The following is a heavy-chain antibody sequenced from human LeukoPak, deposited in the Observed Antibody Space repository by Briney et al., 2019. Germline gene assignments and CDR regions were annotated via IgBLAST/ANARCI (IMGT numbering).Heavy chain of an antibody. Sequence: PSETLSLTCTVSGGSISSYYWNWIRQPAGKGLEWIGRIYTSGSTNYNPSLKSRVTMSVDTSKNQFSLKLSSVTAADTAVYYCAREQHYYDFWSGYYRHYYYMDVWGKGTTVTVSS. V-gene: IGHV4-4*07. D-gene: IGHD3-3*01. CDR3: AREQHYYDFWSGYYRHYYYMDV. J-gene: IGHJ6*03. CDR2: IYTSGST. CDR1: GGSISSYY.